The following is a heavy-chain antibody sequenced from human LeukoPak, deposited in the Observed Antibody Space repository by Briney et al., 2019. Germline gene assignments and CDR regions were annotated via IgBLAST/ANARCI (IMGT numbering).Heavy chain of an antibody. Sequence: GGSLRLSCAASGFTFSYYSMNWVRQAPGKGLEWVSSISGTSKYIYYADSVKDRFTISIDNSKNSLYLQMNSVRVDDTAVYYCAREGLTSVLWFDYWGQGNLGPVFS. CDR3: AREGLTSVLWFDY. D-gene: IGHD3/OR15-3a*01. CDR1: GFTFSYYS. CDR2: ISGTSKYI. V-gene: IGHV3-21*01. J-gene: IGHJ5*01.